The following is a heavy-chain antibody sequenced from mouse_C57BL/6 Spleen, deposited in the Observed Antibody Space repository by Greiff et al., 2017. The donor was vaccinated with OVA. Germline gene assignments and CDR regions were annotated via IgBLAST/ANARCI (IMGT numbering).Heavy chain of an antibody. Sequence: EVKLVESGGDLVKPGGSLKLSCAASGFTFSSYGMSWVRQTPDKRLEWVATISSGGSYTYYPDSVKGRCTISRDNAKNTLYLQMSSRKSEDTAMYYCARQELDYWGQGTTLTVSS. J-gene: IGHJ2*01. V-gene: IGHV5-6*01. CDR3: ARQELDY. CDR1: GFTFSSYG. CDR2: ISSGGSYT.